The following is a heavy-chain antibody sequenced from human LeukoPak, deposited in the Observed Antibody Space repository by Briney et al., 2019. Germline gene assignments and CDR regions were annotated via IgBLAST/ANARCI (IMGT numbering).Heavy chain of an antibody. CDR2: ISGGGVST. D-gene: IGHD2-8*01. J-gene: IGHJ5*02. CDR3: AKGGANGLFDP. CDR1: GFTFSSYS. V-gene: IGHV3-23*01. Sequence: GGSLRLSCAASGFTFSSYSMNWVRQAPGKGLEWVSTISGGGVSTFYTNSVKGRFTISRDNSKNTLYLQMNSLRAEGTAVYYCAKGGANGLFDPWGQGTLVTVSS.